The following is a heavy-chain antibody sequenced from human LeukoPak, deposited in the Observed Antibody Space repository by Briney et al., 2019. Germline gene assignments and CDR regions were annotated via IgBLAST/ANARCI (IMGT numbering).Heavy chain of an antibody. CDR3: ARGGQRVATISDY. D-gene: IGHD5-12*01. CDR1: GGSISTYY. J-gene: IGHJ4*02. CDR2: IYYSGST. Sequence: PSETLSLTCAVSGGSISTYYWNWIRQPPGKGLEWIGYIYYSGSTNYNPSLKSRVTISLDTSKNQFSLKLSSVTAADTAVYYCARGGQRVATISDYWGQGTLVTVSS. V-gene: IGHV4-59*01.